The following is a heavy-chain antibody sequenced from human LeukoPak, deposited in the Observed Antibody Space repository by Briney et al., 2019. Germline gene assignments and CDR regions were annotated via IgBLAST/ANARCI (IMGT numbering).Heavy chain of an antibody. V-gene: IGHV1-2*06. CDR2: INPNIVRT. J-gene: IGHJ4*02. CDR1: VYTFTGYY. D-gene: IGHD3-22*01. CDR3: ERDRIVVVITTVSLGY. Sequence: ASVKVSCKPSVYTFTGYYMHWVRQAPGQGLEGMGRINPNIVRTKYAKKFQSRVAITRDTSISTAYTELGRLRSEDAAVYYCERDRIVVVITTVSLGYWGQGTLVTVSS.